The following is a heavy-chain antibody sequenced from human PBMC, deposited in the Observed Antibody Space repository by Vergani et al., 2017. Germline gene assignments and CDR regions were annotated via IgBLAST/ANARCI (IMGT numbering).Heavy chain of an antibody. CDR2: IYPGDSDT. CDR1: GYSFTSYW. Sequence: EVQLVQSGAEVKKPGESLKISCKGSGYSFTSYWIGWVRQMPGKGLEWMGIIYPGDSDTRYSPSFQGQVTISADKSISTAYLQWSSLKASDTAMYYCARLVESSGYYLNFQHWGQGTLVTVSS. J-gene: IGHJ1*01. V-gene: IGHV5-51*01. CDR3: ARLVESSGYYLNFQH. D-gene: IGHD3-22*01.